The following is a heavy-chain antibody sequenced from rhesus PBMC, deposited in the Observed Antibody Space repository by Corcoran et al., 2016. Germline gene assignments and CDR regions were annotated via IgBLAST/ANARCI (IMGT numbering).Heavy chain of an antibody. V-gene: IGHV3-22*01. CDR3: ARDHGWAVDY. J-gene: IGHJ4*01. D-gene: IGHD6-31*01. Sequence: EVQLVESGGGLVQPGGSLRLSCAASGFTFSSYGMHWARQATGKGLQWVSGITINGGSTWYTDSVKGRFTISRENAKNKLYLQMDSLRPEDTAVYYCARDHGWAVDYWGQGLLVTVSS. CDR2: ITINGGST. CDR1: GFTFSSYG.